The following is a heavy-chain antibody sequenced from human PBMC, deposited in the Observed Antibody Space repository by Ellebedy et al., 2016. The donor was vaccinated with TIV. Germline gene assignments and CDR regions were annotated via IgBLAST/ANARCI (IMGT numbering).Heavy chain of an antibody. CDR3: ARGGDHLFDY. CDR1: GFTFPNYA. V-gene: IGHV3-23*01. J-gene: IGHJ4*02. D-gene: IGHD2-21*02. Sequence: GGSLRLXXAPSGFTFPNYAMSWVRQAPGKGLEWVSSIIDGGGETYYADSVKGRFTISRDNSKKTVYLQMNSLRTEDTAVYYCARGGDHLFDYWGQGTLVTVSS. CDR2: IIDGGGET.